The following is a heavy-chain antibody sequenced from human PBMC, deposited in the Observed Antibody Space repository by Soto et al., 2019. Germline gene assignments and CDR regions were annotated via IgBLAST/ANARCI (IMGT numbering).Heavy chain of an antibody. J-gene: IGHJ6*02. CDR3: AKGSHWTNYGIDG. CDR2: ITSSGANT. CDR1: GFTFSMYA. V-gene: IGHV3-23*01. Sequence: EVVLLESGGGLVQPGGSLRLSCAASGFTFSMYAMNWVRQAPGKGLEWVSSITSSGANTYSADSANGRFTISRDNSKTTVFLQMNIQRAEDTAVYYGAKGSHWTNYGIDGWGQGTTVTVSS. D-gene: IGHD1-1*01.